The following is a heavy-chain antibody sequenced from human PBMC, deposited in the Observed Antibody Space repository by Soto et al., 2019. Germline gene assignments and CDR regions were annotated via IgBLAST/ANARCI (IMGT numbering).Heavy chain of an antibody. Sequence: EVQLVESGGGLVQPGGSLRLSCAASGFSFSNYAMHWVRQAPGKGLEYVSAITSNGGSTYYANSVKGRFTISRDNSKNTLSLQMGSLRAEDMAVYYCARAASGGDYHYWGQGTLVTVSS. CDR3: ARAASGGDYHY. D-gene: IGHD2-21*02. CDR2: ITSNGGST. CDR1: GFSFSNYA. J-gene: IGHJ4*02. V-gene: IGHV3-64*01.